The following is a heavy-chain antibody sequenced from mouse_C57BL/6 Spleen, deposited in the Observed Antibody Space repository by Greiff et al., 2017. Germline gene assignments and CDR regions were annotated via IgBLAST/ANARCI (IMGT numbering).Heavy chain of an antibody. CDR2: INPSRGYT. J-gene: IGHJ1*03. CDR1: GYTFTSYT. V-gene: IGHV1-4*01. Sequence: QVQLKQSGAELARPGASVKMSCKASGYTFTSYTMHWVKQRPGQGLEWIGYINPSRGYTKYNQKFKDKATLTADKSSSTAYMQLSSLTSEDSAVYYCARELDYWYFDVWGTGTTVTVSS. CDR3: ARELDYWYFDV. D-gene: IGHD4-1*01.